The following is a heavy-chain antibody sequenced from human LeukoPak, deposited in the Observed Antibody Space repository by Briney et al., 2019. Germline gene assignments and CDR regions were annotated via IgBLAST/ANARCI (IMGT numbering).Heavy chain of an antibody. CDR3: ARDMTSGWSAFDI. V-gene: IGHV1-8*01. D-gene: IGHD6-19*01. J-gene: IGHJ3*02. Sequence: ASVKVSCKASGYTFTSYDINWVRQATGQGLEWMGWMNPNSGNTGYAQKFQGRVTMTWNTSLSTAYMELSSLRSEDTAVYYCARDMTSGWSAFDIWGQGTMVTVSS. CDR2: MNPNSGNT. CDR1: GYTFTSYD.